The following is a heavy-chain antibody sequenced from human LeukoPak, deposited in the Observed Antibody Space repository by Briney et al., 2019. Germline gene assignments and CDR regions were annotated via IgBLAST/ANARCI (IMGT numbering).Heavy chain of an antibody. CDR2: IKQDGSEK. CDR3: ARESCSGGDCYSYFEY. V-gene: IGHV3-7*01. D-gene: IGHD2-15*01. J-gene: IGHJ4*02. CDR1: GFTFSSYW. Sequence: GGSLRLSCAASGFTFSSYWMSWVRQAPGKGLEWVANIKQDGSEKYYVDSVKGRFTISRDNAKNSLYLQMNSLRAEDTAVYYCARESCSGGDCYSYFEYWAREPRSPSPQ.